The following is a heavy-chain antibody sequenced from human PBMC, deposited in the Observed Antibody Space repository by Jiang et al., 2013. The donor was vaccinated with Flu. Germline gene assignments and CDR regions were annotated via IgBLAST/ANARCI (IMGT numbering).Heavy chain of an antibody. J-gene: IGHJ4*02. V-gene: IGHV4-39*07. CDR1: GGSISSSSYY. CDR2: IYYSGST. Sequence: GSGLVKPSETLSLTCTVSGGSISSSSYYWGWIRQPPGKGLEWIGSIYYSGSTYYNPSLKSRVTISVDTSKNQFSLKLSSVTAADTAVYYCARSFGRFRLPYYFDYWGQGTLVTVSS. D-gene: IGHD3-3*01. CDR3: ARSFGRFRLPYYFDY.